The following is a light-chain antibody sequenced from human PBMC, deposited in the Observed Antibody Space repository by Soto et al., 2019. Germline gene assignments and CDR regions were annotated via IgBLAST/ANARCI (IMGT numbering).Light chain of an antibody. V-gene: IGKV3-20*01. J-gene: IGKJ1*01. CDR3: QQYGSSPPT. Sequence: EIVLTQSPGTLSLSPGGRATLSCRASQSVSSSLAWYQQKPGQPPRLLIYGASSRATGIPDRFSGSGSGTDFTLTISRLEPEDFAVYYCQQYGSSPPTFGQGTKVDIK. CDR2: GAS. CDR1: QSVSSS.